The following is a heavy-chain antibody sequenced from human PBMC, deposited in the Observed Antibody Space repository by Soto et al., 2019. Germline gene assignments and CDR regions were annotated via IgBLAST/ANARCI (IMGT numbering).Heavy chain of an antibody. Sequence: PGGSLRLSCAASGFTFSSYGMNWVRQAPGKGLEWVGVIWYAGGNNYYAYSVKGRSTISRDTSKNVYLQMNTLRAEDTAIYYCARVAVVGATKGGRYWFDLWGQGTLVTVSS. J-gene: IGHJ5*02. CDR2: IWYAGGNN. V-gene: IGHV3-33*01. CDR1: GFTFSSYG. D-gene: IGHD1-26*01. CDR3: ARVAVVGATKGGRYWFDL.